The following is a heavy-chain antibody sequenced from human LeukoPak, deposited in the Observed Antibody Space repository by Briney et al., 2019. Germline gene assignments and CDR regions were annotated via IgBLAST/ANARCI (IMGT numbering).Heavy chain of an antibody. J-gene: IGHJ3*02. D-gene: IGHD4-17*01. Sequence: GGSLRLSCAASGFTFSSYAMSWVRQAPGKGLEWVSSMSGSGVSTYYADSAKGRFTISRDNSENTLYLQMNSLRAEDTAVYYXXXVXIGDYVFDAFDIWGQGTMVTVSS. CDR1: GFTFSSYA. V-gene: IGHV3-23*01. CDR3: XXVXIGDYVFDAFDI. CDR2: MSGSGVST.